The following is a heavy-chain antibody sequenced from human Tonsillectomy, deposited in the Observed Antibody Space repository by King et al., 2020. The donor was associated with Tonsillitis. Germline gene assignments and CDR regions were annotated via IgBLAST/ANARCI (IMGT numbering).Heavy chain of an antibody. CDR3: ASPLPRVRLRMGDDMDV. CDR1: GYTFSRYD. J-gene: IGHJ6*02. D-gene: IGHD3-16*01. CDR2: ITTYNGKA. Sequence: QLVQSGAEVKKPGASVKVSCKASGYTFSRYDISGVRQAPGQGLEWMGWITTYNGKANYAQRLQGRVTMTTDTSTSTANMELRSLRSDDTAVYYCASPLPRVRLRMGDDMDVWGQGTTVTVSS. V-gene: IGHV1-18*04.